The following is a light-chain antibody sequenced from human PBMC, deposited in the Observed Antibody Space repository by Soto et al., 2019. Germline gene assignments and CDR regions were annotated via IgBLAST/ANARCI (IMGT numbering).Light chain of an antibody. CDR2: KDI. CDR3: QSADSSGTYVV. CDR1: ALPKQY. V-gene: IGLV3-25*03. J-gene: IGLJ2*01. Sequence: SYELTQPPSVSVSPGQTARITCSGAALPKQYANWYQQKPDQAPVLVIYKDIERPSGIPERFSGSSSGTTVTLTISGVQAEDEADYYCQSADSSGTYVVFGGGTKLTVL.